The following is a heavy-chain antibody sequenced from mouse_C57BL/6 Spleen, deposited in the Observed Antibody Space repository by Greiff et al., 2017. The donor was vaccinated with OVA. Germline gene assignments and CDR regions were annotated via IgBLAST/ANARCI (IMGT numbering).Heavy chain of an antibody. CDR3: ARRDYGRHFDY. J-gene: IGHJ2*01. D-gene: IGHD2-4*01. CDR1: GYTFTSYW. CDR2: IDPSDSYT. Sequence: VQLQQPGAELVMPGASVKLSCKASGYTFTSYWMHWVKQRPGQGLEWIGEIDPSDSYTNYNQKFKGKSTLTVDKSSSTAYMQLSSLTSEDSAVYYCARRDYGRHFDYWGQGTTLTVSS. V-gene: IGHV1-69*01.